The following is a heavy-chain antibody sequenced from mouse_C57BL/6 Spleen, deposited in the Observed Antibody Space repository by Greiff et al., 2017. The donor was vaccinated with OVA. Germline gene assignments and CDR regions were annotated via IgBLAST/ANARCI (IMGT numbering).Heavy chain of an antibody. CDR2: ISGGGGNT. Sequence: EVKLVESGGGLVKPGGSLKLSCAASGFTFSSYTMSWVRQTPEKRLEWVATISGGGGNTYYPDSVKGRFTISRDNAKNTLYLQMYMLRSWNTALYYCARNNYGSSYDYWGKGATLTVST. CDR3: ARNNYGSSYDY. D-gene: IGHD1-1*01. V-gene: IGHV5-9*01. CDR1: GFTFSSYT. J-gene: IGHJ2*01.